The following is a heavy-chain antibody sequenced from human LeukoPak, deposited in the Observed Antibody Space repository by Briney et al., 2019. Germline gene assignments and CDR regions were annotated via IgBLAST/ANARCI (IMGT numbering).Heavy chain of an antibody. D-gene: IGHD6-6*01. Sequence: PSETLSLTCTVSGGSISSYYWTWIRQPPGKGLEWIGSLYYSGSTNYNPSLKSRVTISVDTSKNQFSLKLSSVTAADTAVYYCARRHVEYSSSSDPYYFDYWGQGTLVTVSS. J-gene: IGHJ4*02. CDR1: GGSISSYY. CDR2: LYYSGST. V-gene: IGHV4-59*01. CDR3: ARRHVEYSSSSDPYYFDY.